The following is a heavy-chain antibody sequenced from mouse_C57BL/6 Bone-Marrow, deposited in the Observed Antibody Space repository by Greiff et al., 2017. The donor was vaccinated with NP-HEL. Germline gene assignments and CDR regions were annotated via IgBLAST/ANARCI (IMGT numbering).Heavy chain of an antibody. CDR3: ARYDGYYPAWLAY. CDR1: GYTFTDYY. D-gene: IGHD2-3*01. J-gene: IGHJ3*01. CDR2: INPNNGGT. Sequence: EVQLQQSGPELVKPGASVKISCKASGYTFTDYYMNWVKQSHGKSLEWIGDINPNNGGTSYNQKFKGKATLTVDKSSSTAYMELRSLTSEDSAVYYCARYDGYYPAWLAYGGQGTLVTVSA. V-gene: IGHV1-26*01.